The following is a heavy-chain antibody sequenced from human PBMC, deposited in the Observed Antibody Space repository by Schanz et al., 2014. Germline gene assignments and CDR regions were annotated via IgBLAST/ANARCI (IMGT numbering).Heavy chain of an antibody. CDR3: AKDHAGSDILTALGN. Sequence: EVQLLESGGGLVQPGGSLRISCAASGFTFSGYAMSWVRQAPGKGLEWVAVMWNDGIKTHYADSGKGRFTISRDNSKNTLYLQMNSLRAEDTAVYYCAKDHAGSDILTALGNWGQGTLVTVSS. J-gene: IGHJ4*02. CDR1: GFTFSGYA. V-gene: IGHV3-23*03. D-gene: IGHD3-9*01. CDR2: MWNDGIKT.